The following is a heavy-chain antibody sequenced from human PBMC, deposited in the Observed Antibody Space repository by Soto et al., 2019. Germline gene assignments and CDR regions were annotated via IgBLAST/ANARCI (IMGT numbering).Heavy chain of an antibody. V-gene: IGHV1-3*01. J-gene: IGHJ4*02. Sequence: ASVKVSCKASGYTFTSYAIHWVRQAPGQRLEWMGWISAGNGNTKYSQKFQGRVTMTRDTSASTAYMELRSLRSDDTAVYYCARDGTYYYDSSGYSVGDYWGQGTLVTVS. CDR2: ISAGNGNT. CDR3: ARDGTYYYDSSGYSVGDY. CDR1: GYTFTSYA. D-gene: IGHD3-22*01.